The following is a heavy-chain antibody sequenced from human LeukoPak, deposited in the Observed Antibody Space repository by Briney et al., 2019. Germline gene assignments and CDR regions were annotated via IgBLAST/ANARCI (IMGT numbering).Heavy chain of an antibody. V-gene: IGHV4-39*01. J-gene: IGHJ4*02. CDR3: ARMRVGPTYYFDY. Sequence: SDTLSLTCTVSGGPIGDSSYYWGWSRQPPGKGLEWIGSIYYSGSTYYNPSLKSPVTISVDTSKNQFSLKLNSVTAADTAVYYCARMRVGPTYYFDYWGQGTLVTVSS. D-gene: IGHD1-26*01. CDR2: IYYSGST. CDR1: GGPIGDSSYY.